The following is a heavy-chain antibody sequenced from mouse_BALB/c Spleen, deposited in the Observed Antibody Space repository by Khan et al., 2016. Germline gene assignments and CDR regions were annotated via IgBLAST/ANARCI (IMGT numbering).Heavy chain of an antibody. J-gene: IGHJ2*01. Sequence: EVQLQESGPGLVKPSQSLSLTCTVTGYSITSDYAWNWIRQFPGNKLEWMGYISYSGSTSYNPSLKSRISITRDTSKNQFFLQLNSGTTEDTATYYCARGRGIFDYWGQGTTLTVSS. CDR2: ISYSGST. CDR1: GYSITSDYA. CDR3: ARGRGIFDY. V-gene: IGHV3-2*02.